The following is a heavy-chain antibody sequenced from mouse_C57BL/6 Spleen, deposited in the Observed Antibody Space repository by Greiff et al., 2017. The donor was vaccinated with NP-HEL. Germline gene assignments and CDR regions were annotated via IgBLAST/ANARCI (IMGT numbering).Heavy chain of an antibody. CDR1: GYTFTSYW. CDR2: IHPNSGST. D-gene: IGHD4-1*01. Sequence: QVQLQQPGAELVKPGASVKLSCKASGYTFTSYWMHWVKQRPGQGLEWIGMIHPNSGSTNYNEKFKSKATLTVDKSSSTAYMQRSSLTSEDSAVYYCARSWDRFAYWGQGTLVTVSA. J-gene: IGHJ3*01. V-gene: IGHV1-64*01. CDR3: ARSWDRFAY.